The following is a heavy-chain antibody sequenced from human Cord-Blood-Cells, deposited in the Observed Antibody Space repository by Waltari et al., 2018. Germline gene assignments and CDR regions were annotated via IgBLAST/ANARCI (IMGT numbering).Heavy chain of an antibody. Sequence: QVPLVQSGAEMKKPGASVTVSCKPSAYTFPSYDINWARQATGQGLEWMGWMNPNSGNTGYAQKFQGRVTMTRNTSISTAYMELSSLRSEDTAVYYCARKGELLEEGGMDVWGQGTTVTVSS. CDR3: ARKGELLEEGGMDV. CDR2: MNPNSGNT. CDR1: AYTFPSYD. V-gene: IGHV1-8*01. J-gene: IGHJ6*02. D-gene: IGHD3-10*01.